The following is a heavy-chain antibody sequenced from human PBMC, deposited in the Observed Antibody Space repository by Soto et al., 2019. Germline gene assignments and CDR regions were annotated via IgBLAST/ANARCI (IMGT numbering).Heavy chain of an antibody. CDR2: ISAYNGNT. CDR3: ARDWPQLPDHLVYFDWLHFDY. D-gene: IGHD3-9*01. V-gene: IGHV1-18*01. Sequence: ASVKVSCKASGYTFTSYGISWVRQAPGQGLEWMGWISAYNGNTNYAQKLQGRVTMTTDTSTSTAYMELRSLRSDDTAVYYCARDWPQLPDHLVYFDWLHFDYWCHGTLVTVSS. CDR1: GYTFTSYG. J-gene: IGHJ4*01.